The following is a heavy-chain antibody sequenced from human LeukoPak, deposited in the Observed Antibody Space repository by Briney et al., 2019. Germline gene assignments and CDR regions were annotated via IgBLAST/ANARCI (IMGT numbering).Heavy chain of an antibody. Sequence: MSGGSLRLSCEASGFSFSTYSMNWVRQAPGKGLEWVSSISSSSSYIYYADSVKGRFTISRDNAKNSLYLQMNSLRAEDTAVYYCARDHGYSYGPWGQGTLVTVSS. CDR2: ISSSSSYI. J-gene: IGHJ4*02. V-gene: IGHV3-21*01. CDR1: GFSFSTYS. D-gene: IGHD5-18*01. CDR3: ARDHGYSYGP.